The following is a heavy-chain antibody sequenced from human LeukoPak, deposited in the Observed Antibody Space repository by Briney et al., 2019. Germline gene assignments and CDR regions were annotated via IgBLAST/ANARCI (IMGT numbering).Heavy chain of an antibody. D-gene: IGHD4-23*01. Sequence: GGSLRLSCVASGFTFSTFYMTWARQGPGKGRKWRANIKQDGSENYYVDSVKGRFTISRDNAKNSLYLQMNSLRAEDTAVYYCARGNHGGNSLIEYWGQGTLVTVSS. V-gene: IGHV3-7*01. J-gene: IGHJ4*02. CDR1: GFTFSTFY. CDR3: ARGNHGGNSLIEY. CDR2: IKQDGSEN.